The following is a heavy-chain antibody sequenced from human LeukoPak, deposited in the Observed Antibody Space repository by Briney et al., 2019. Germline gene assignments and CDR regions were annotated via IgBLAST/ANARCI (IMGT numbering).Heavy chain of an antibody. CDR2: IKPNSGGT. J-gene: IGHJ5*02. CDR3: ARDWGGYCSSTSCYLYNWFDP. V-gene: IGHV1-2*02. D-gene: IGHD2-2*01. CDR1: GDTFTGYY. Sequence: ASVKVSCKASGDTFTGYYMHWVRQAPGQGLEWMGWIKPNSGGTNYAQKFQGRVTMTRDTSISTAYMELSRLRSDDTAVYYCARDWGGYCSSTSCYLYNWFDPWGQGTLVTVSS.